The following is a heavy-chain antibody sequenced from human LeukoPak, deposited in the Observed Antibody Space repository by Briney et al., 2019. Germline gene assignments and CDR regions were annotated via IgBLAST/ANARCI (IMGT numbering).Heavy chain of an antibody. CDR2: ISAYNGNT. J-gene: IGHJ4*02. D-gene: IGHD2-2*01. CDR1: GYTFTSYG. CDR3: ARALGYCSSTSCNTFDY. Sequence: GASVKVSCKASGYTFTSYGISWVRQAPGQGLEWMGWISAYNGNTDYAQKLQGRVTMTTDTSTSTAYMELRSLRSDDTAVYYCARALGYCSSTSCNTFDYWGQGTLVTVSS. V-gene: IGHV1-18*01.